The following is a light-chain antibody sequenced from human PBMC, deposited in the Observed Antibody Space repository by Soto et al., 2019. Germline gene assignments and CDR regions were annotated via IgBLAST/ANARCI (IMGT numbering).Light chain of an antibody. CDR2: DAS. CDR3: QQYNSYSLT. J-gene: IGKJ4*01. Sequence: DIQMTQSPSTLSASVGDRVTITCRASQSISSWLAWYQQKPGKPPKLLIYDASSLESGVPSRFSGSGSGTEFTLTISSLQPHDFATYYCQQYNSYSLTFGGGTKVEIK. V-gene: IGKV1-5*01. CDR1: QSISSW.